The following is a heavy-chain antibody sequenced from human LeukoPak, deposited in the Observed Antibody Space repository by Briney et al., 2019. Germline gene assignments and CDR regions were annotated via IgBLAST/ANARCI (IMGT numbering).Heavy chain of an antibody. D-gene: IGHD5-12*01. V-gene: IGHV3-23*01. J-gene: IGHJ4*02. CDR1: GFTFSSYA. Sequence: GGSLRLSCAASGFTFSSYAMSWVRRAPGRGPEWVSGISGSGGNTYYADSVKGRFTISRDNSQNTLYLQMNTLRAQDTAVYYCAKVVSGYHFDYWGQGTLVTVSS. CDR2: ISGSGGNT. CDR3: AKVVSGYHFDY.